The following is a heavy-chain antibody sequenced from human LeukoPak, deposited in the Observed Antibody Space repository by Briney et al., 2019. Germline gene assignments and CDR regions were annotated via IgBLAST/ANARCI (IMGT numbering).Heavy chain of an antibody. Sequence: SETLSLTCTVSGGSISSSSYYWGWIRQPPGKGLEWIGSIYYSGSTYYNPSLKSRVTISVDTSKNQFSLKLSSVTAADTAVYYCARARKDYYDFWSGYYNYYFDYWGQGTLVTVSS. D-gene: IGHD3-3*01. CDR1: GGSISSSSYY. V-gene: IGHV4-39*07. CDR2: IYYSGST. CDR3: ARARKDYYDFWSGYYNYYFDY. J-gene: IGHJ4*02.